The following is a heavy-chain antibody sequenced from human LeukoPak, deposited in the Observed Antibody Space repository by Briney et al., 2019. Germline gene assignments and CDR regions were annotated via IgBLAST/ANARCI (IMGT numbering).Heavy chain of an antibody. CDR1: GGTFSSYA. CDR3: AREGGGYYDSSGYSRFDP. Sequence: ASVKVSCKASGGTFSSYAISWVRQAPGQGLEWMGRIIPIFGTANYAQKFQGRVTITTDESTSTAYMELSSLRSEDTAVYYCAREGGGYYDSSGYSRFDPWGQGTLVTVSS. CDR2: IIPIFGTA. J-gene: IGHJ5*02. V-gene: IGHV1-69*05. D-gene: IGHD3-22*01.